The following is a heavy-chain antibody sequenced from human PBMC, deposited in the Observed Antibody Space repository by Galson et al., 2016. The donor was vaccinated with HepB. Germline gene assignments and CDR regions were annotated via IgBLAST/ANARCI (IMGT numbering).Heavy chain of an antibody. Sequence: SVKVSCKVSGYTLTELSIHWVRQAPGKGLEWMGGFDPEDGVPTYTQKFQGRFTMTEDTSTDTAYMELSSLISEDTAVYYCATGLPSRGYSGYVSYQYFGMDVWGQGTTVTVSS. J-gene: IGHJ6*02. CDR2: FDPEDGVP. CDR1: GYTLTELS. V-gene: IGHV1-24*01. CDR3: ATGLPSRGYSGYVSYQYFGMDV. D-gene: IGHD5-12*01.